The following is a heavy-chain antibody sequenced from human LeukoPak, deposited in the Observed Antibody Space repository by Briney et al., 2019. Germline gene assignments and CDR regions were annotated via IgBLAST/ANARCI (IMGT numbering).Heavy chain of an antibody. V-gene: IGHV3-11*01. CDR3: ARRGMVRGAPDYYFDY. CDR2: ISSSGSTI. CDR1: GFTFSDYY. Sequence: PGGSLRLSCAASGFTFSDYYMSWIRQAPGKGLEWVPYISSSGSTIYYAGSVKGRFTISRDNAKNSLYLQMNSLRAEDTAVYYCARRGMVRGAPDYYFDYWGQGTLVTVSS. J-gene: IGHJ4*02. D-gene: IGHD3-10*01.